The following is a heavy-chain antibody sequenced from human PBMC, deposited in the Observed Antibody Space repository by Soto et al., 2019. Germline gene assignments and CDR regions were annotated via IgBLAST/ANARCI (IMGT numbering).Heavy chain of an antibody. CDR3: ARADLWPERLANWFDP. D-gene: IGHD3-3*01. CDR2: IYYSGST. Sequence: PSETLSLTCTVSGGSISSGGYYWSWIRQHPGKGLEWIGYIYYSGSTYYNPSLKSRVTISVDTSKNQFSLKLSSVTAADTAVYYCARADLWPERLANWFDPWGQGTLVTVSS. J-gene: IGHJ5*02. CDR1: GGSISSGGYY. V-gene: IGHV4-31*03.